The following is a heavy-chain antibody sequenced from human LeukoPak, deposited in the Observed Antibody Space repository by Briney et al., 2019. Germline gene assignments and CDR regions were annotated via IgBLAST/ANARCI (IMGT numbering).Heavy chain of an antibody. CDR2: IKSKGGGETI. J-gene: IGHJ4*02. CDR3: AHVVSISGLHLGS. D-gene: IGHD1-20*01. Sequence: PGGSLRLSCAVSGLIYSDAWMSWVRQAPGKGLEWVGRIKSKGGGETIDYAAPVKGRFTISRDDSRNTLYLQMNSLESEDTAVYFCAHVVSISGLHLGSWGQGTLVTVSS. CDR1: GLIYSDAW. V-gene: IGHV3-15*01.